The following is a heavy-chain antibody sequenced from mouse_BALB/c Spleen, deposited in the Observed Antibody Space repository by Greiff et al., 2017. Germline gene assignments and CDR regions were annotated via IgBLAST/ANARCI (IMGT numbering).Heavy chain of an antibody. CDR2: ISDGGSYT. D-gene: IGHD2-1*01. CDR1: GFTFSDYY. CDR3: ARGGGNYGFAY. J-gene: IGHJ3*01. Sequence: EVQGVESGGGLVKPGGSLKLSCAASGFTFSDYYMYWVRQTPEKRLEWVATISDGGSYTYYPDSVKGRFTISRDNAKNNLYLQMSSLKSEDTAMYYCARGGGNYGFAYWGQGTLVTVSA. V-gene: IGHV5-4*02.